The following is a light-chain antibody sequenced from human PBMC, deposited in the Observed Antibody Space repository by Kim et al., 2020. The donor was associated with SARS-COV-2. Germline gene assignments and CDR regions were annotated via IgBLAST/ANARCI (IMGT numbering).Light chain of an antibody. CDR3: QAWDSRTAV. Sequence: SVSPGQTASITCSGDKLGDKYAFWYQQKAGQSPMVVIYQDNKRPSGIPERISGSNSGNTATLTISGTQAMDEADYYCQAWDSRTAVFGGGTQLTV. CDR1: KLGDKY. V-gene: IGLV3-1*01. J-gene: IGLJ2*01. CDR2: QDN.